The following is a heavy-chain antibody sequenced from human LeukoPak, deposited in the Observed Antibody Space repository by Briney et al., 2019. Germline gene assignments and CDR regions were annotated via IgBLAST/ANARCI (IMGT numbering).Heavy chain of an antibody. CDR1: GFTFSSYG. Sequence: PGGSLRLSCAASGFTFSSYGMNWVRQAPGKGLEWVSAISGSGGSTYYADSVKGRFTISRDNSKNTLYLQMNSLRAEDTAVYYCAKDLRFGELGFDYWGQGTLVTVSS. V-gene: IGHV3-23*01. J-gene: IGHJ4*02. CDR3: AKDLRFGELGFDY. CDR2: ISGSGGST. D-gene: IGHD3-10*01.